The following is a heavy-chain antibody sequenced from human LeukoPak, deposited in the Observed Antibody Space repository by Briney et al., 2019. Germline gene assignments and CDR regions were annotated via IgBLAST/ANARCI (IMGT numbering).Heavy chain of an antibody. V-gene: IGHV4-59*01. D-gene: IGHD2-15*01. J-gene: IGHJ3*02. CDR3: ARYCSGGSCYSKDAFDI. CDR1: GGSISSYY. CDR2: IYYSGST. Sequence: SETLSLTCTVSGGSISSYYWSWIRQPPGKGLEWIGYIYYSGSTNYNPSLKSRVTISVDTSKNQFSLKLSSVTAADTAVYYCARYCSGGSCYSKDAFDIWGQGTMVTVSS.